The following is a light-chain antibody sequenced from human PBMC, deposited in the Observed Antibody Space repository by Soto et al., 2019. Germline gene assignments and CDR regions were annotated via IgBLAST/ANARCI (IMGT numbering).Light chain of an antibody. Sequence: DIQMTQSPSSLSASVGDRVTITCRAGQYIGRYLNWYQQKPGKAPKLLIYAASSLQSGVPSRFSGSGSGTDFTLTISSLQPEDFATYYCQQRNSYPITFGQGTRLEIK. CDR3: QQRNSYPIT. V-gene: IGKV1-17*01. J-gene: IGKJ5*01. CDR1: QYIGRY. CDR2: AAS.